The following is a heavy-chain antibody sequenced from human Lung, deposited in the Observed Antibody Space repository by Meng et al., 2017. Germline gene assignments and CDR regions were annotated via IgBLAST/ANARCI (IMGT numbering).Heavy chain of an antibody. D-gene: IGHD4-17*01. CDR3: ARGGVTTDD. V-gene: IGHV3-74*01. CDR1: EFTFSTHW. J-gene: IGHJ4*02. Sequence: VQLVESGGRLVQPGGSLRLSCAASEFTFSTHWMHWVRKAPGKGLEWVSRITGDGSSTIYADSVQGRFTMSRDNAKNTLSLQMNSLRAEDTAVYYCARGGVTTDDWGQGTLVTVSS. CDR2: ITGDGSST.